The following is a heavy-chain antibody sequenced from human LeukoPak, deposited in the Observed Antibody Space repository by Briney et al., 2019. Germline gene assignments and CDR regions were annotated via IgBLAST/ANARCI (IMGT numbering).Heavy chain of an antibody. J-gene: IGHJ3*02. CDR2: ISAYNGNT. V-gene: IGHV1-18*04. CDR3: ARAHTTGMRKLVVGLDAFDI. Sequence: ASVKVSCKASGYTFTGYYMHWVRQAPGQGLEWMGWISAYNGNTNYAQKLQGRVTMTTDTSTSTAYMELRSLRSDDTAVYYCARAHTTGMRKLVVGLDAFDIWGQGTMVTVSS. D-gene: IGHD6-13*01. CDR1: GYTFTGYY.